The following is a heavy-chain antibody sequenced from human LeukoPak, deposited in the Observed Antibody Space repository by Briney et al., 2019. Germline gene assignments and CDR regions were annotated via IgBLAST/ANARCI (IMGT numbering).Heavy chain of an antibody. D-gene: IGHD2-2*01. CDR1: GYTFTAYP. V-gene: IGHV1-2*02. J-gene: IGHJ4*02. CDR2: INPNTGST. Sequence: ASVRVSCKASGYTFTAYPMHWVRQAPGQGPEWMGWINPNTGSTNYAQKFQGRVTMTRDTSISTAYMELSSLRSDDTALYYCARPTNIWSAFHFWGQGTLVTVSS. CDR3: ARPTNIWSAFHF.